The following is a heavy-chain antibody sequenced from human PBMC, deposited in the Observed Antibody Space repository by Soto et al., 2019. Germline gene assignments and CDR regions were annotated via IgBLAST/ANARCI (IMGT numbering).Heavy chain of an antibody. CDR1: GFTFSSYA. CDR3: ARVYYDSSGQYIDY. Sequence: GSLRLSCAASGFTFSSYAMHWVRQAPGKGLEYVSAISSNGGSTYYANSVKGRFTISRDNSKNTLYLQMGSLRAEDTAVYYCARVYYDSSGQYIDYWGQGTLVTVSS. V-gene: IGHV3-64*01. J-gene: IGHJ4*02. CDR2: ISSNGGST. D-gene: IGHD3-22*01.